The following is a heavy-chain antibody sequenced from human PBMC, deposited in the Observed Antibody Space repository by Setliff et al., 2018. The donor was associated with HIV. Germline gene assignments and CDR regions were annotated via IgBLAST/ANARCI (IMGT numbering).Heavy chain of an antibody. CDR2: IYYSGST. CDR3: ARFYGSGSYPRSL. Sequence: SETLSLTCTVSGGSISSHYWSWIRQPPGKGLEWIGSIYYSGSTNYNPSLKSRVTISVDTSKNQFSLKLSSVTAADTAVYYCARFYGSGSYPRSLWGQGTMVTVSS. D-gene: IGHD3-10*01. J-gene: IGHJ3*01. V-gene: IGHV4-59*11. CDR1: GGSISSHY.